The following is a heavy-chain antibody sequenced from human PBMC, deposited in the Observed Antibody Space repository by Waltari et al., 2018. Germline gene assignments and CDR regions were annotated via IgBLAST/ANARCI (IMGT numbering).Heavy chain of an antibody. Sequence: QVQLVQSGAEVKKPGASVKVSCKASGYTFTGYYMHWVRQAPGQGLEWMGRINPNRGGRNYAQQLQGRGTLTRETSVSTAYKELSRLRADDTAVYYCAPGGRRVNWGQGTLVTVSS. D-gene: IGHD1-26*01. J-gene: IGHJ4*02. CDR3: APGGRRVN. CDR1: GYTFTGYY. V-gene: IGHV1-2*06. CDR2: INPNRGGR.